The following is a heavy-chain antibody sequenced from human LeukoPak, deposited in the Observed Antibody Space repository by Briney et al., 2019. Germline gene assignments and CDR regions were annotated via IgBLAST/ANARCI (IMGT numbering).Heavy chain of an antibody. CDR2: ISYDGSNK. D-gene: IGHD6-13*01. V-gene: IGHV3-30-3*01. CDR1: GFTFSSYA. CDR3: ARDSSSWDNTFDP. Sequence: GGSLRLSCAASGFTFSSYAMHWARQAPGKGLEWVAVISYDGSNKYYADSVKGRFTISRDNSKNTLYLQMNSLRAEDTAVYYCARDSSSWDNTFDPWGQGTLVTVSS. J-gene: IGHJ5*02.